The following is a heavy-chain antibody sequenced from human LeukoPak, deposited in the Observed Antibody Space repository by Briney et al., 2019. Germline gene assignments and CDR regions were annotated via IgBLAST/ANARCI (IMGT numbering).Heavy chain of an antibody. D-gene: IGHD5-12*01. CDR2: ISGSGGRT. CDR3: AKDREGLSSGYDLEYFDY. V-gene: IGHV3-23*01. Sequence: SGGSLRLSCAASGFTFSSYAMTWVRQAPGKGLEWVSGISGSGGRTYYADSVKGRFTISRDNSKNTLFLQMNSLRAEDTAVYYCAKDREGLSSGYDLEYFDYWGQGTLVTVSS. CDR1: GFTFSSYA. J-gene: IGHJ4*02.